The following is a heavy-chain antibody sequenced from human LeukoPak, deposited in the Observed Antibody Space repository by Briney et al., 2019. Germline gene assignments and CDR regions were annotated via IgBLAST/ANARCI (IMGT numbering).Heavy chain of an antibody. D-gene: IGHD5-12*01. J-gene: IGHJ5*02. V-gene: IGHV3-23*01. CDR2: ISSSGDVT. CDR3: AKGGVYSGYAFDP. CDR1: GFTFSSYA. Sequence: GGSLRLSCAASGFTFSSYAMSWVRQAPGKGLAWVLAISSSGDVTKYADSAKSRFTISRDNSKNTVYLQMNSLRAEDTAVYYCAKGGVYSGYAFDPWGQGTLVTVSS.